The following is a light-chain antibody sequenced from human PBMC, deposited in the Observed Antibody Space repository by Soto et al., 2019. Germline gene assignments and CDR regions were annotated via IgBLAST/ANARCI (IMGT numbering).Light chain of an antibody. CDR2: AAS. J-gene: IGKJ4*01. CDR1: QSISRY. Sequence: DIQMTQSPSPLSASVGDRVTVTCRASQSISRYLNWYQQKPGNAPKLLIYAASNLQSGAPSRFSGSGSGTDFTLTISSLHPEDFATYFCQQSHTPPLTFGGGTKVEIK. CDR3: QQSHTPPLT. V-gene: IGKV1-39*01.